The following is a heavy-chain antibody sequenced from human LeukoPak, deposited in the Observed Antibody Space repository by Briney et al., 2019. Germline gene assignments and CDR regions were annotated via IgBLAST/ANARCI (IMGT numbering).Heavy chain of an antibody. CDR2: ITGSGGNT. V-gene: IGHV3-23*01. J-gene: IGHJ4*02. CDR3: AKWGDYDVLTGYYVSDY. CDR1: GFTFSSYA. D-gene: IGHD3-9*01. Sequence: PGASLRLSCAASGFTFSSYAMSWVRQAPGKGLEWVSAITGSGGNTYYADSVKGRFTISRDNSKNTVFLQTNSLRAEDTAVYYCAKWGDYDVLTGYYVSDYWGQGTLVTVSS.